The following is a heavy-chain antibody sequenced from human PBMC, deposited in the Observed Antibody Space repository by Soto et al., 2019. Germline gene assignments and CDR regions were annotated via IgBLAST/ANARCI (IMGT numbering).Heavy chain of an antibody. V-gene: IGHV4-30-4*01. CDR2: IYYSGST. J-gene: IGHJ4*02. CDR1: GGSISSGDYY. Sequence: QVQLQESGPGLVKPSQTLSLTCTVSGGSISSGDYYWSWIRQPPGKGREWIGYIYYSGSTYYNPSLKSRVTISVDTSKNQFSLKLSSVTAADTAVYYCARNDYGDQQPPFPDYWGQGTLVTVSS. CDR3: ARNDYGDQQPPFPDY. D-gene: IGHD4-17*01.